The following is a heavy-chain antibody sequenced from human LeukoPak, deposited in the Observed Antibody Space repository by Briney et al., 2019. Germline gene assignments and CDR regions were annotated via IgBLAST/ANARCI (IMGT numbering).Heavy chain of an antibody. CDR2: IYPGDSDT. D-gene: IGHD6-13*01. V-gene: IGHV5-51*01. CDR3: ARHQGTYVAAAGTDY. CDR1: GYSFTSYW. Sequence: GESLKISCKGSGYSFTSYWIGWVRQMPGKGLEWMGIIYPGDSDTRYSPSFQGQVTISADKSISTAYLQWSSLKASDTAMYYCARHQGTYVAAAGTDYWGQGTLVTVSS. J-gene: IGHJ4*02.